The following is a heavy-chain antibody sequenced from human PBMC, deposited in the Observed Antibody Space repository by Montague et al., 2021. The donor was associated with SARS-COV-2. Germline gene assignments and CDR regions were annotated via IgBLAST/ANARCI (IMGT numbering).Heavy chain of an antibody. J-gene: IGHJ4*02. V-gene: IGHV3-23*01. Sequence: SLSLSFSASGFTFSTYPMHWVRQAPGKGLEWVSSIGAGASSTFYADSVKGRFTVSRDNSKNTLYLQMNSLRAEDTAVYYCASSYIPNKYYEVYWGQGTLVTVSS. CDR2: IGAGASST. CDR3: ASSYIPNKYYEVY. D-gene: IGHD2/OR15-2a*01. CDR1: GFTFSTYP.